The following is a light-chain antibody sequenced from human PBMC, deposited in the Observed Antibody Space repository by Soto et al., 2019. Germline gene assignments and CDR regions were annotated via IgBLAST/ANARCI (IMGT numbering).Light chain of an antibody. CDR2: EVS. J-gene: IGLJ2*01. Sequence: QSVLTQPPSASGSPGQSVTISCTGTSSDIGGYNYVSWYQQHPGKAPKPMVYEVSKRPSGVPDRFSGSKSGNTASLTVSGLQADDEADYYCSSYAGSNNFVVFGGGTKVTVL. V-gene: IGLV2-8*01. CDR3: SSYAGSNNFVV. CDR1: SSDIGGYNY.